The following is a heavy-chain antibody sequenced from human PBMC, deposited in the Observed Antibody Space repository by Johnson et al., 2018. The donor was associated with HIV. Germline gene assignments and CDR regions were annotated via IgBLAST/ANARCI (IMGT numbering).Heavy chain of an antibody. CDR2: ISGSGGRT. D-gene: IGHD3-22*01. Sequence: VQLVESGGGLVRPGGSLRLSCAASGFDLEDYAMSWVRQAPGKGLEWVSAISGSGGRTHSADSVKDRFTISRANSMNTLYLQMNSRRAEDTAIYYCAKDRYYYDSSGYYYVHDAFDIWGQGTMVTVSS. J-gene: IGHJ3*02. CDR3: AKDRYYYDSSGYYYVHDAFDI. V-gene: IGHV3-23*04. CDR1: GFDLEDYA.